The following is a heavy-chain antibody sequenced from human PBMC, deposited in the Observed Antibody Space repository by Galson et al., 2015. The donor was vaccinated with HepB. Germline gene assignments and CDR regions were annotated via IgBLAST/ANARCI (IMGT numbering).Heavy chain of an antibody. CDR3: AKDRYYYDSSGKIDY. Sequence: SLRLSCAASGFTFSSYAMSWVRQAPGKGLEWVSAISGSGGSTYYADSVKGRFTISRDNSKNTLYLQMNSLRAEDTAVYYCAKDRYYYDSSGKIDYWGQGTLVTVSS. CDR2: ISGSGGST. V-gene: IGHV3-23*01. J-gene: IGHJ4*02. D-gene: IGHD3-22*01. CDR1: GFTFSSYA.